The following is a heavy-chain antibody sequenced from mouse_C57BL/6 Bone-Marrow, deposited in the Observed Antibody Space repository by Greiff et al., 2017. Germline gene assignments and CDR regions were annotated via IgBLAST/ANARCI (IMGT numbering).Heavy chain of an antibody. D-gene: IGHD1-1*01. V-gene: IGHV1-82*01. CDR3: AGCRYGSDYALDY. CDR2: IYPGDGDT. CDR1: GYASSSSW. J-gene: IGHJ4*01. Sequence: VQLQESGPELVKPGASVKISCKASGYASSSSWMNWVKQRPGKGLEWIGRIYPGDGDTNYNGKFKGKATLTADKSSSTAYMQRSSLTSEDSAVYCCAGCRYGSDYALDYWGQGTSVTVSS.